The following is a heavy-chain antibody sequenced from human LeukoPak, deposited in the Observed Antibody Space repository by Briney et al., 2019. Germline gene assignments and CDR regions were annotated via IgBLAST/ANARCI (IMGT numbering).Heavy chain of an antibody. Sequence: PGRSLRLSCAASGFTFDDYAMHWVRQAPGKGLEWVSGISWNSGSIDYAGSVKGRFTISRDNAKNSLYLQMNSLRAEDTALYYCTKGYDILTGNFDYWGQGTLVTVSS. J-gene: IGHJ4*02. CDR2: ISWNSGSI. CDR3: TKGYDILTGNFDY. CDR1: GFTFDDYA. V-gene: IGHV3-9*01. D-gene: IGHD3-9*01.